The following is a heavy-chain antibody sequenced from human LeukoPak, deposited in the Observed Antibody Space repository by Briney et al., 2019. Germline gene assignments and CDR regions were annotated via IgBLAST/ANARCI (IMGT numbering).Heavy chain of an antibody. CDR1: GGSISSRNW. CDR2: IYHSGST. Sequence: PAETLSLTCAVSGGSISSRNWWSWVRQPPGKGLEWIGEIYHSGSTNYNPSLKTRVTISVDKSKNQFSLKLSSVTAADTAVYYCARGEYSYGYYYYMDVWGKGTTVTISS. CDR3: ARGEYSYGYYYYMDV. V-gene: IGHV4-4*02. J-gene: IGHJ6*03. D-gene: IGHD5-18*01.